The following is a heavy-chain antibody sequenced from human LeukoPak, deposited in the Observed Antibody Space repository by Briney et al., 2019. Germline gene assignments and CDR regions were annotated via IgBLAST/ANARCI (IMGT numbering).Heavy chain of an antibody. CDR2: ISPYNGNT. J-gene: IGHJ6*02. V-gene: IGHV1-18*01. D-gene: IGHD2-2*02. CDR1: AYTFSNLG. Sequence: GASVKVSCKATAYTFSNLGISWVRQAPGQGLEWMGLISPYNGNTDYAQKFQGRLTMTTDTSTSTAYMELRSLTSDDTAVYYCARPSFHCSSTSCYTGYGMDVWGQGTTVTVSS. CDR3: ARPSFHCSSTSCYTGYGMDV.